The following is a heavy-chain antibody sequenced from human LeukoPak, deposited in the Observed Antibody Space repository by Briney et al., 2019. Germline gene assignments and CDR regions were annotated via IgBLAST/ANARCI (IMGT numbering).Heavy chain of an antibody. D-gene: IGHD6-6*01. J-gene: IGHJ6*03. Sequence: PGGSLRLSCAASRFTFSSYAMSWVRQAPGKGLEWVANIKQDGSEKYYVDSVKGRFTISRDNAKNTLYLQMNSLRAEDTAVYYCARDGYSSSGYYYYYMDVWGKGTTVTVSS. CDR2: IKQDGSEK. CDR1: RFTFSSYA. V-gene: IGHV3-7*01. CDR3: ARDGYSSSGYYYYYMDV.